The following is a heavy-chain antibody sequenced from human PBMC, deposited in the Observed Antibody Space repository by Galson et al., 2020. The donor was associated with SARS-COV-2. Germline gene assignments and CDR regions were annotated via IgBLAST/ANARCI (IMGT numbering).Heavy chain of an antibody. D-gene: IGHD4-17*01. CDR1: GFRFDNYV. CDR3: ARGPVTTVGHYFDY. J-gene: IGHJ4*02. Sequence: GGSLRLSCAASGFRFDNYVMHWVRQVPGKGLDWVSLISMDGGTPFYADSVKGRFTISRDNSKHSLYLQMNSLRTEDSGFYFCARGPVTTVGHYFDYWGQGTLVTVSS. CDR2: ISMDGGTP. V-gene: IGHV3-43*02.